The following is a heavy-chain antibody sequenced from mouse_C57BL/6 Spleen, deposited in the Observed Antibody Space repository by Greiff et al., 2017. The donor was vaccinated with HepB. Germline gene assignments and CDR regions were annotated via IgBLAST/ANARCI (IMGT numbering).Heavy chain of an antibody. CDR1: GYTFTDYY. Sequence: EVKLQQSGPELVKPGASVKISCKASGYTFTDYYMNWVKQSHGKSLEWIGDINPNNGGTSYNQKFKGKATLTVDKSSSTAYMELRSLTSEDSAVYYCARTGNSQAWFAYWGQGTLVTVSA. CDR3: ARTGNSQAWFAY. CDR2: INPNNGGT. V-gene: IGHV1-26*01. J-gene: IGHJ3*01. D-gene: IGHD2-1*01.